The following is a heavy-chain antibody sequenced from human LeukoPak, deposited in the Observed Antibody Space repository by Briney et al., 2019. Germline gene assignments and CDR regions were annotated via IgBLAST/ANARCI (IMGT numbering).Heavy chain of an antibody. D-gene: IGHD4-17*01. CDR3: ARVYYGDYLAFDY. J-gene: IGHJ4*02. CDR2: INSDGSST. V-gene: IGHV3-74*01. Sequence: PGGSLRLSCAASGFTFSNYWMHWVRQAPGKGLEWVSRINSDGSSTTYADFVKGRFTISRDNARNTLYLQMNSLRAEDTALYYCARVYYGDYLAFDYWGQGTLVTVSS. CDR1: GFTFSNYW.